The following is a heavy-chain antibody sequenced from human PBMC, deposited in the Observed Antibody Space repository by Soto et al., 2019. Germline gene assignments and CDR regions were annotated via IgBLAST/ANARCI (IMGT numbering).Heavy chain of an antibody. Sequence: SETLSLTCTVSGDSISSLDWSWIRQPPGKGLEWIGYIYYSGSTNYNPSLKSRVTISVDTSKNQFSLKLTSVTAADTAVYYCARRYGGNFDYWGQGTLVTVSS. D-gene: IGHD1-26*01. CDR3: ARRYGGNFDY. J-gene: IGHJ4*02. CDR1: GDSISSLD. CDR2: IYYSGST. V-gene: IGHV4-59*01.